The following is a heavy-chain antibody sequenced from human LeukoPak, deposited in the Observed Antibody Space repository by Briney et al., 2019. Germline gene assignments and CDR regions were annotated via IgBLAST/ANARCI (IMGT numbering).Heavy chain of an antibody. CDR2: ISLRGADT. J-gene: IGHJ4*02. Sequence: GGSLRLSCSASGFTFSSNAMSWVRQAPGKELEWVSSISLRGADTNYADSVKGRFTISRDDSKNALYLQMSSLRAEDTAVYFCARRGCYGGNCYPCDYWGQGTLVTVSS. CDR1: GFTFSSNA. CDR3: ARRGCYGGNCYPCDY. D-gene: IGHD2-21*02. V-gene: IGHV3-23*01.